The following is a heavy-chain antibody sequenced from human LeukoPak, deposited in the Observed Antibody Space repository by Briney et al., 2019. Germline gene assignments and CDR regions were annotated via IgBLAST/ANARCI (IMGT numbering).Heavy chain of an antibody. D-gene: IGHD6-19*01. CDR1: GFTFTDYW. CDR3: AKSLTGRQWLVYYFDY. V-gene: IGHV3-7*03. CDR2: INQDGSKK. J-gene: IGHJ4*02. Sequence: GGSLRLSCTTSGFTFTDYWMTWVRQAPGKGLEWVANINQDGSKKFYVDSVKGRFTISRDNAKNTLYLQMNSLRAEDTAVYYCAKSLTGRQWLVYYFDYWGQGTLVTVSS.